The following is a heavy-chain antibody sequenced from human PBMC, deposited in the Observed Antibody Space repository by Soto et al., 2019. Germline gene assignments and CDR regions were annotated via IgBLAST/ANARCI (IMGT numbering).Heavy chain of an antibody. V-gene: IGHV4-34*02. CDR1: GESFSGFF. CDR2: MNRGGSS. J-gene: IGHJ6*03. D-gene: IGHD3-16*02. CDR3: ARRIPGYRHYMDV. Sequence: QQQQWGAGLLKPSETLSLTCSVYGESFSGFFWTWVRLPPGQGLEWIGEMNRGGSSNYNPSLKSRVTISVDASKNQFSLTLTSVTAADTGVYFCARRIPGYRHYMDVWGKGTTVTVSS.